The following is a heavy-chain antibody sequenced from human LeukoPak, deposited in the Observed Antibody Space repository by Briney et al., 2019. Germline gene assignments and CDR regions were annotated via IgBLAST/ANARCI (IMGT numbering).Heavy chain of an antibody. V-gene: IGHV1-24*01. CDR3: ATCKGALGYYYMDV. D-gene: IGHD4/OR15-4a*01. Sequence: ASVKVSCKVSGYTLTELSMHWVRQAPGKGLEWMGGFDPEDGETIYAQKFQGRVTMTEDTSTDTAYMELSSLRSEDTAVYYCATCKGALGYYYMDVWGKGTTVTVSS. J-gene: IGHJ6*03. CDR2: FDPEDGET. CDR1: GYTLTELS.